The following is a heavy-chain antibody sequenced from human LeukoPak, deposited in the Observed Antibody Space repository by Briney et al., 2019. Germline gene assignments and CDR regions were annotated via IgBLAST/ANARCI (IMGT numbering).Heavy chain of an antibody. CDR1: GYTFTGYY. Sequence: ASVKVSCKASGYTFTGYYMHWVRQAPGQGLEWMGWINPNSGGTNYAQKFQGRVTMTRDTSISTAYMELSRLRSDDTAVYYCAIACSGGSCYFGAYDSFDIWGQGTMVTVSS. D-gene: IGHD2-15*01. CDR2: INPNSGGT. J-gene: IGHJ3*02. V-gene: IGHV1-2*02. CDR3: AIACSGGSCYFGAYDSFDI.